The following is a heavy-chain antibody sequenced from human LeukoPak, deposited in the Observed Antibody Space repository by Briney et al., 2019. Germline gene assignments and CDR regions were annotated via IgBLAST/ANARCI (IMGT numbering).Heavy chain of an antibody. CDR3: AKDLGPGGVYDS. Sequence: GGSLRLSCAASGFTFSSYAMSWVRQAPGKGLEWVSVISGSGDRTYYADSVKGRLTIFRDNSKNTLFLRMNSLRAEDTALYYCAKDLGPGGVYDSWGQGTLVTVSS. CDR2: ISGSGDRT. J-gene: IGHJ4*02. V-gene: IGHV3-23*01. CDR1: GFTFSSYA. D-gene: IGHD3-16*01.